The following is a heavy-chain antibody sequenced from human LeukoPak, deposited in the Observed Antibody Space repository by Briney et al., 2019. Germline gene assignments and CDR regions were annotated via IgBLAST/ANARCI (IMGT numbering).Heavy chain of an antibody. CDR3: ARGLRNYDILTGYYNDAFDI. Sequence: GASVKVSCKASGYTFTSYDINWVRQATGQGLEWMGWMNPNSGNTGYAQKFQGRVTMTRNTSISTAYMELSSLRSEDTAVHYCARGLRNYDILTGYYNDAFDIWGQGTMVTVSS. CDR2: MNPNSGNT. V-gene: IGHV1-8*01. CDR1: GYTFTSYD. J-gene: IGHJ3*02. D-gene: IGHD3-9*01.